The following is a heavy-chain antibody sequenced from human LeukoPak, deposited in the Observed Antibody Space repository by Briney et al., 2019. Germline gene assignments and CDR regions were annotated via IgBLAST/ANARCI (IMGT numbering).Heavy chain of an antibody. Sequence: GGSLRLSCAASGFTFISYCMSWVRQAPGKGLEWVAAISYDESVKNYADSVKGRFTISRDNSKNTLYLHMNSLRAEDTALYYCAKGTSSWHEFDSWGQGTLVTVSS. D-gene: IGHD6-13*01. J-gene: IGHJ4*02. CDR2: ISYDESVK. CDR1: GFTFISYC. CDR3: AKGTSSWHEFDS. V-gene: IGHV3-30*18.